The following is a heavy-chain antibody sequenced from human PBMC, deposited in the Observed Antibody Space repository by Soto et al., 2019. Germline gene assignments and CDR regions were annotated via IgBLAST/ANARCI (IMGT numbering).Heavy chain of an antibody. CDR1: GDSISSNGYY. D-gene: IGHD2-15*01. J-gene: IGHJ6*02. CDR2: IYYSGST. Sequence: SETLSLTCTVSGDSISSNGYYWSWIRQPPGKGLEWIGYIYYSGSTYYNPTLKSQVTISLDTSKNQFSLKLSSVTAADTAVYYCARDHRWSIQYYGMDVWGQGTTVTVSS. CDR3: ARDHRWSIQYYGMDV. V-gene: IGHV4-31*01.